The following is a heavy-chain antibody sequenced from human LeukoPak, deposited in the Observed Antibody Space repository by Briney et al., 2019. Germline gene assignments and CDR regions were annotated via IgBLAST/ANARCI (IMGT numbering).Heavy chain of an antibody. J-gene: IGHJ5*02. CDR1: GYTFTGYY. CDR3: ARTVQVRFGFDP. CDR2: INPNSGGT. D-gene: IGHD3-3*01. V-gene: IGHV1-2*02. Sequence: VKVSCKASGYTFTGYYMHWVRQAPGQGLEWMGWINPNSGGTNYAQKFQGRVTMTRDTSISTAYMELSRLRSDDTAVYYCARTVQVRFGFDPWGQGTLVTVSS.